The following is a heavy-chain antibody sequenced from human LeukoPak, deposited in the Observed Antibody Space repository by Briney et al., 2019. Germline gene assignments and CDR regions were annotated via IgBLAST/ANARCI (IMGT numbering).Heavy chain of an antibody. CDR2: ISYSGST. CDR1: GDSITHYF. D-gene: IGHD4-23*01. CDR3: ARVGILRWQGISDAFDI. Sequence: SETLSLTCTVSGDSITHYFWSWIRQPPGKGLEWIGYISYSGSTNYNPSLKSRVPMSVDTYKNQFSLKLSSVTAAETAVYYCARVGILRWQGISDAFDIWTKGQWSPSLQ. J-gene: IGHJ3*02. V-gene: IGHV4-59*12.